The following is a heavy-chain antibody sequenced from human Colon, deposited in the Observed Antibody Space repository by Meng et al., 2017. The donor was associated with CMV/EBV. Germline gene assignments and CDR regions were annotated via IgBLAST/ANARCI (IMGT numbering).Heavy chain of an antibody. J-gene: IGHJ4*02. CDR3: VRDGQCSSTSCAPTYDY. CDR2: ISGGSNTI. Sequence: GGSLRLSCTASKFTFSDYFMAWLRQAPGKGLEWISYISGGSNTIYYADSVKGRFTISRDNTIDSLFLQMGDLRVEDTAVYYCVRDGQCSSTSCAPTYDYWGQGVLVTVSS. D-gene: IGHD2-2*01. CDR1: KFTFSDYF. V-gene: IGHV3-11*04.